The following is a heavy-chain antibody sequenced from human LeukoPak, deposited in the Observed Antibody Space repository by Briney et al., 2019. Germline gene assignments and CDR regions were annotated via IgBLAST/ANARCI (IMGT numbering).Heavy chain of an antibody. D-gene: IGHD5/OR15-5a*01. CDR2: IGGSDDST. J-gene: IGHJ4*02. CDR3: AKGLVFHDNYFDN. Sequence: PGDSLRLSCVASGFSFSTYAMNWVRQVPGKGLEWVSTIGGSDDSTYYADSVKGRFTISSDFSKNTLYLQMNSLRAEDTAVYFCAKGLVFHDNYFDNWGQGTLVTVSS. CDR1: GFSFSTYA. V-gene: IGHV3-23*01.